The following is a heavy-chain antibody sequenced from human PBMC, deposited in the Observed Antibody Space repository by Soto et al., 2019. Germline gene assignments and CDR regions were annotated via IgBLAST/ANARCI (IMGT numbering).Heavy chain of an antibody. CDR1: GFTVSSNY. J-gene: IGHJ4*02. D-gene: IGHD3-22*01. V-gene: IGHV3-53*01. CDR2: IYSGGSA. CDR3: ARDYYDSSGYHDY. Sequence: GGSLRLSCSASGFTVSSNYMSWVRQAPGKGLEWVSVIYSGGSAYYADSVKGRFTISRDNSKNTLYLQMNSLRAEDTAVYYCARDYYDSSGYHDYWGQGTLVTVSS.